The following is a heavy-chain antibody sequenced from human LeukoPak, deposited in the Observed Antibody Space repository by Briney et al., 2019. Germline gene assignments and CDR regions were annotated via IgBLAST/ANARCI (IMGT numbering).Heavy chain of an antibody. CDR3: ARGVDVLLWFGELSPFDY. J-gene: IGHJ4*02. CDR2: INPSGGST. Sequence: ASVKVSCKASGYTFTSYYMHWVRQAPGQGLEWMGIINPSGGSTSYAQKFQGRVTMTRDTSTSTVYMELSSLRSEDTAVYYCARGVDVLLWFGELSPFDYWGQGTLVTVSS. V-gene: IGHV1-46*01. CDR1: GYTFTSYY. D-gene: IGHD3-10*01.